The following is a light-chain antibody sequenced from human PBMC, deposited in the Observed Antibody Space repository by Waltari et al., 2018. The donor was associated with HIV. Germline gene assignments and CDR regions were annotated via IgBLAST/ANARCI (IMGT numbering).Light chain of an antibody. CDR1: QSVSSN. CDR3: QQYNNWPTWT. J-gene: IGKJ1*01. V-gene: IGKV3-15*01. Sequence: EIVMTQYPATLSVSPGERATLSSRASQSVSSNLAWYQQKPGQAPRLLIYGASTRATGIPARFSGSGSGTEFTLTISSLQSEDFAVYYCQQYNNWPTWTFGQGTKVEIK. CDR2: GAS.